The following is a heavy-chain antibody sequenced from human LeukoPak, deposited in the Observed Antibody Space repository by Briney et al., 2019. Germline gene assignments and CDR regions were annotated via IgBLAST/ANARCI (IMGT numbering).Heavy chain of an antibody. CDR2: IYTSGST. CDR3: AKNGQSGFSFDP. V-gene: IGHV4-61*02. J-gene: IGHJ5*02. CDR1: GGSISSGSYY. Sequence: DPSETLSLTCTVSGGSISSGSYYWSWIRQPAGKGLEWIGRIYTSGSTNYNPSLKSRVTISVDTSKNQFSLKLSSVTAADTAVYYCAKNGQSGFSFDPWGQGTLVTVSS. D-gene: IGHD3-3*01.